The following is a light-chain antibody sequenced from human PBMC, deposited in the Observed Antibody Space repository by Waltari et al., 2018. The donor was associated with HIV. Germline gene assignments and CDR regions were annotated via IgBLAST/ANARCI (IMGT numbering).Light chain of an antibody. J-gene: IGKJ1*01. CDR1: QSIDTW. V-gene: IGKV1-5*03. Sequence: DIQMTQSPSTLSTSVGDRITITCRASQSIDTWLAWYQQKPGKAPKLLVYKTSSLQSGVPSRFSGSGSGTEFTLTISSLQPDDFATYYCQHYNTSSPWTFGQGTRV. CDR3: QHYNTSSPWT. CDR2: KTS.